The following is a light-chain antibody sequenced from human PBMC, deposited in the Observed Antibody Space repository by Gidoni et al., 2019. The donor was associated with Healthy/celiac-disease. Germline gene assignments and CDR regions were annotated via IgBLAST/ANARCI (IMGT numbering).Light chain of an antibody. J-gene: IGKJ2*01. Sequence: EIVLTQSPGTLSLSPGERATLSCRASQSVSSSYLAWYQQKPGQAPMLLIYGASSRATGIPDRFSGSGSGTDFTLTISRLEPEDFAVYYCQQYGSSPLFGQGTKLKIK. CDR2: GAS. CDR1: QSVSSSY. V-gene: IGKV3-20*01. CDR3: QQYGSSPL.